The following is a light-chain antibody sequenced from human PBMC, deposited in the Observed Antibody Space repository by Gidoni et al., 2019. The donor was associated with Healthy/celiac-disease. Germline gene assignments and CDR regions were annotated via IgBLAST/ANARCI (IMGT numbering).Light chain of an antibody. CDR3: QQLNSYPPLT. J-gene: IGKJ4*01. CDR2: AAS. V-gene: IGKV1-9*01. Sequence: IQLTQSPSSLSASVGDRVTITCRASQGISSYLAWYQQKPGKAPKLLIYAASTLQSGVPSRFSGSGSGTDFTLTISSLKPEDFATYYCQQLNSYPPLTFGGGTKVEIK. CDR1: QGISSY.